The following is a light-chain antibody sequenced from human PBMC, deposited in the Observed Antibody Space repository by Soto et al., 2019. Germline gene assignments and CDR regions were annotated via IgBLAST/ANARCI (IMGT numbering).Light chain of an antibody. CDR3: QQYNSYSWT. CDR1: QSIRTF. V-gene: IGKV3-11*01. J-gene: IGKJ1*01. Sequence: EIVLTQSPVTLSLSQGERATLSYRASQSIRTFLAWYQQKPGHAPRLLVYDASTRATDIPARFSGSGSGTDFTLTISSLEPDDFAIYYCQQYNSYSWTFGQGTKVDIK. CDR2: DAS.